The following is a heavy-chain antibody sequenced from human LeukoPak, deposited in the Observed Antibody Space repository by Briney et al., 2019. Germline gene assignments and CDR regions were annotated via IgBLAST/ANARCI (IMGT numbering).Heavy chain of an antibody. J-gene: IGHJ6*03. CDR2: IYTSGST. Sequence: SETLSLTCTVSGGSISSGSYYWSWIRQPPGKGLEWIGRIYTSGSTNYNPSLKSRVTISVDTSKNQFSLNLSSVTAADTAVYYCARGASSSSAIGYYYYYMDVWGKGTTVTVSS. CDR3: ARGASSSSAIGYYYYYMDV. CDR1: GGSISSGSYY. V-gene: IGHV4-61*02. D-gene: IGHD6-6*01.